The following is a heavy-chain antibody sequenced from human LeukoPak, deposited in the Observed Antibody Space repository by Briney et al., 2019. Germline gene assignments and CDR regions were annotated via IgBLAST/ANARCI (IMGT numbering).Heavy chain of an antibody. J-gene: IGHJ4*02. CDR2: IYYSGST. CDR3: ARDNPYYYGSGSYYGYFDC. V-gene: IGHV4-31*03. D-gene: IGHD3-10*01. CDR1: GGSISSGGYY. Sequence: PSETLSLTCTVSGGSISSGGYYWSWIRQHPGKGLEWIGYIYYSGSTYYNPSLKSRVTISVDTSKNQFSLKLSSVTAADTAVYYCARDNPYYYGSGSYYGYFDCWGQGTLVT.